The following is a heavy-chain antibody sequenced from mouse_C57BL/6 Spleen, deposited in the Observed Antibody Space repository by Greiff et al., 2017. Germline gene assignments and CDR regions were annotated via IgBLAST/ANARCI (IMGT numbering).Heavy chain of an antibody. CDR2: INPNNGGT. Sequence: EVQLMESGPELVKPGASVTIPCKASGYTFTDYNMDWVKQSPGQSLEWIGDINPNNGGTIYNQKFKGKATLTVDKSSSTAYMELRSLTSEDTAVYYCARRDYSNYVPSMDYWGQGTTLTVSS. J-gene: IGHJ2*01. CDR1: GYTFTDYN. D-gene: IGHD2-5*01. V-gene: IGHV1-18*01. CDR3: ARRDYSNYVPSMDY.